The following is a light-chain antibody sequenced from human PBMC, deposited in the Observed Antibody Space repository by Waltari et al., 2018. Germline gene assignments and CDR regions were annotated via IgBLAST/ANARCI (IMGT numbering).Light chain of an antibody. V-gene: IGKV4-1*01. CDR1: QSVLFSLNNKNY. Sequence: DIVMTQSPDSLAVSLGERATINSKSSQSVLFSLNNKNYLAWYQQKPGQPPKLLIYWASTRESGVPDRFSGSESGTDFNLTISSLQAEDVAVYYCQQYCTTPLTFGGGTKVEIK. CDR2: WAS. J-gene: IGKJ4*01. CDR3: QQYCTTPLT.